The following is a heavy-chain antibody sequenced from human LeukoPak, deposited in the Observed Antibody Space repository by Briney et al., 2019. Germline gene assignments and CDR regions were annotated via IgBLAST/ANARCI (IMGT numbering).Heavy chain of an antibody. CDR2: IFSGGGT. Sequence: GGSLRLSCAASGFTVSNNYMSWVRQAPGKGLEWVSVIFSGGGTYYAHSVKGRFTISRDNSKNTLYLQMNSLRPEDTAVYFCATWRVPGYFDYWGQGTLLTVSS. CDR1: GFTVSNNY. CDR3: ATWRVPGYFDY. D-gene: IGHD3-10*01. J-gene: IGHJ4*02. V-gene: IGHV3-66*02.